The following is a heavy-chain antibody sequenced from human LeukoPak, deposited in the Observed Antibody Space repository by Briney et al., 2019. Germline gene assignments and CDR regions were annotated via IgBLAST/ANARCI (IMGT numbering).Heavy chain of an antibody. D-gene: IGHD3-3*01. Sequence: GGSLRLSCAASGFTFSSYSMNWVRQAPGKGLEWVSSISSSSSYIYYADSVKGRFTISRDNAKNSLYLQMNSLRAEDTAVYYCARDLRFLEWLFRFDYWGQGTLVTVSS. CDR1: GFTFSSYS. CDR2: ISSSSSYI. V-gene: IGHV3-21*01. CDR3: ARDLRFLEWLFRFDY. J-gene: IGHJ4*02.